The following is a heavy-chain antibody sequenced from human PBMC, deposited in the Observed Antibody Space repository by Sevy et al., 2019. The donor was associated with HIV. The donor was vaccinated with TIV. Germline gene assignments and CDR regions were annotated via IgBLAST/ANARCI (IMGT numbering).Heavy chain of an antibody. V-gene: IGHV1-2*04. CDR2: INPNSGGT. CDR1: GYTFTGYY. D-gene: IGHD2-21*02. Sequence: ASVKVSCKASGYTFTGYYMHWVRQAPGQGLESMGWINPNSGGTNYAQKFQGWVTMTRDTSISTAYMELSRLRSDDTAVYYCARAYCGGDCRSFDYWGQGTLVTVSS. CDR3: ARAYCGGDCRSFDY. J-gene: IGHJ4*02.